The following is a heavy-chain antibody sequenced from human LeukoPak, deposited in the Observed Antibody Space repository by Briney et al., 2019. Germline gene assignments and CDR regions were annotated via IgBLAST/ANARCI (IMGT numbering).Heavy chain of an antibody. D-gene: IGHD2-15*01. CDR2: ISWNSGSI. CDR1: GFTFDDYA. V-gene: IGHV3-9*01. J-gene: IGHJ4*02. Sequence: GGSLRLSCAASGFTFDDYAMHWVRHAPGKGLEWVSGISWNSGSIGYADSVKGRFTISRDNAKNSLYLQMNSLRAEDTALYYCAKDLLNRHRSDWGQGTPVTVSS. CDR3: AKDLLNRHRSD.